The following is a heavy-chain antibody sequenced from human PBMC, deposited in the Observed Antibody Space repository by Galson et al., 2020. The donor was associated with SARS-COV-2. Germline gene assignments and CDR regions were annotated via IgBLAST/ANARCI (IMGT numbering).Heavy chain of an antibody. CDR1: GGSINSGAYY. V-gene: IGHV4-31*03. J-gene: IGHJ6*03. CDR2: IYSNGGT. CDR3: ARREGAFKYYYMEV. Sequence: SETLSLTCTVSGGSINSGAYYWSWIRKHPERGLEYIGYIYSNGGTYYNPPLKSRVSISVDTSKNQFSLKLSSVTAADTAVYYCARREGAFKYYYMEVWGKGTTVTVSS. D-gene: IGHD3-16*01.